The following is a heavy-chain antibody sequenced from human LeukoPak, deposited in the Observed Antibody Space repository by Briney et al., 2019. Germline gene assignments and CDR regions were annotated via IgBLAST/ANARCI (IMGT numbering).Heavy chain of an antibody. Sequence: SETLSLTCAVYGGSFSGYYWSWIRQPPGKGLEWIGEINHSGSTNYNPSLKSRVTISVDTSKNQFSLKLSSVTAADTAVYYCARSCNWNYRAYYYYGMDVWGQGTTVTVSS. CDR1: GGSFSGYY. D-gene: IGHD1-7*01. CDR3: ARSCNWNYRAYYYYGMDV. J-gene: IGHJ6*02. CDR2: INHSGST. V-gene: IGHV4-34*01.